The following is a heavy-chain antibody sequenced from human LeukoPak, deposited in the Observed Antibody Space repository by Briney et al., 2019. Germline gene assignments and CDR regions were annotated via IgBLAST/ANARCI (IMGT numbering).Heavy chain of an antibody. D-gene: IGHD2-15*01. J-gene: IGHJ6*02. Sequence: GGSLRLSCAASRFSVSSNYMSWVRQAPGKGLEWVSAIYSDGRTYYADSVKGRFTISRDNSKNTLYLQINSLGGEDTAIYYCARDREYCSGGTCYPNGMDVWGQGTTVTVSS. V-gene: IGHV3-66*01. CDR3: ARDREYCSGGTCYPNGMDV. CDR2: IYSDGRT. CDR1: RFSVSSNY.